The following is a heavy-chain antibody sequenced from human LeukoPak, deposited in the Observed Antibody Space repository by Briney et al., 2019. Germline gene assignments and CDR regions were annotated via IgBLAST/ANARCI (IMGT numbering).Heavy chain of an antibody. D-gene: IGHD6-13*01. CDR2: IYYSGDT. Sequence: PSETLSLTCIVSGDSISPYYWNWIRQPPGKGLEWIGYIYYSGDTNYNPSLKSRVTMSVDTSKNQFSLRLTSMTAADTAVYYCARSQQLIRTFDSWGQGTLVTVSS. CDR1: GDSISPYY. CDR3: ARSQQLIRTFDS. J-gene: IGHJ4*02. V-gene: IGHV4-59*01.